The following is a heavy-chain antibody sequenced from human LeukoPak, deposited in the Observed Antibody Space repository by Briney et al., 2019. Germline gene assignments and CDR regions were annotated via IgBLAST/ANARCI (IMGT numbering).Heavy chain of an antibody. CDR1: GGSISSYY. CDR3: ATHYYDSSGYYDY. D-gene: IGHD3-22*01. Sequence: SETLSLTCTVSGGSISSYYWSWIRQPPGKGLQWIGYIYTSGSTNYNPSLKSRVTISVDTSKNQFSLKLSSVTAADTAVYYCATHYYDSSGYYDYWGQGTLVTVSS. V-gene: IGHV4-4*09. J-gene: IGHJ4*02. CDR2: IYTSGST.